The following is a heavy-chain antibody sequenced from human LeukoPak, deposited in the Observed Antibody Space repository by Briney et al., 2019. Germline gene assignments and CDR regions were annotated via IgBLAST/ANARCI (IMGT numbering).Heavy chain of an antibody. V-gene: IGHV3-23*01. CDR1: GFTFSSYA. CDR3: ARPYSSSVQRYFDY. J-gene: IGHJ4*02. Sequence: GGSLRLSCAASGFTFSSYAMSWVRQAPGKGLEWVSAISGSGGGTYYADSVKGRFTISRDNSKNTLYLQMNSLRAEDTAVYYCARPYSSSVQRYFDYWGQGTLVTVSS. CDR2: ISGSGGGT. D-gene: IGHD2-2*01.